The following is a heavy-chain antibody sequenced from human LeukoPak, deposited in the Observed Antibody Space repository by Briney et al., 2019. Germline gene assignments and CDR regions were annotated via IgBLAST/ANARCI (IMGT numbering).Heavy chain of an antibody. V-gene: IGHV3-11*01. Sequence: GGSLRLSCAASGFTFSDYYMSWIRQAPGKGLEWVSYISSSGSTIYYADSVKGRFTISRDNAKNSLYLQMNSLRAEDTAVYYCARDGIDSFSWVPLGWQQPARDAFDSWGQGTTVTVCS. D-gene: IGHD6-13*01. CDR1: GFTFSDYY. J-gene: IGHJ3*02. CDR3: ARDGIDSFSWVPLGWQQPARDAFDS. CDR2: ISSSGSTI.